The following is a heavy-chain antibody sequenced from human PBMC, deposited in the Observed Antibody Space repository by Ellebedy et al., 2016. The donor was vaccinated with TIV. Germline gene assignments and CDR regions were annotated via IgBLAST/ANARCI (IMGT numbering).Heavy chain of an antibody. D-gene: IGHD5-12*01. J-gene: IGHJ5*02. Sequence: MPSETLSLTCTVSGGSISSGGYYWSWIRQHPGKGLEWIGYIYFSGSTYYNPSLTSRVTISVDTSKNQFSLKLSSVTAADTAVYYCARSIVATIRAINCFDPWGQGTLVTVSS. CDR2: IYFSGST. V-gene: IGHV4-31*03. CDR1: GGSISSGGYY. CDR3: ARSIVATIRAINCFDP.